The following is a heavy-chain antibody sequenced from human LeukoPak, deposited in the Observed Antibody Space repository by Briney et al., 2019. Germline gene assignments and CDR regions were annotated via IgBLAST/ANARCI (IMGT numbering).Heavy chain of an antibody. CDR2: IYRSGTT. CDR1: GGSISRYY. Sequence: SETLSLTCTVSGGSISRYYWNWIRQSPGKGLEWIGYIYRSGTTNYNPSLKSRLTISVDTSKNQFSLKLSSVTAADTAVYYCARSIAAAHWFDPWGQGTLVTVSS. CDR3: ARSIAAAHWFDP. V-gene: IGHV4-59*12. D-gene: IGHD6-13*01. J-gene: IGHJ5*02.